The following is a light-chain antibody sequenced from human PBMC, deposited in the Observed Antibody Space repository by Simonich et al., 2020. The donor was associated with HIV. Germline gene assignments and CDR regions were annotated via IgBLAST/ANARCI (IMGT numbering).Light chain of an antibody. CDR3: QQYNNWPLT. CDR2: GAS. CDR1: QSVSSN. J-gene: IGKJ5*01. V-gene: IGKV3-15*01. Sequence: EIVMTQSPATLSVSPGERATLSCRASQSVSSNFAWYQQNPGQAPRLLIYGASTRATGIPARFSGSGSGTEFTLTISSLQSEDFAVYYCQQYNNWPLTFGQGTRLEIK.